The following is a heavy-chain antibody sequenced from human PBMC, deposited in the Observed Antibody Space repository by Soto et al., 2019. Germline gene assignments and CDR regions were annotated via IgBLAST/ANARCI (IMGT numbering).Heavy chain of an antibody. CDR2: IYWDDDK. CDR3: AHSSTDLNHAMDV. CDR1: GLSLTTNGLS. Sequence: QITLKESGPTLVKPTQTLTLTCAFSGLSLTTNGLSVGWVRQPPGKALEWLALIYWDDDKRYSPSLTSRLTINRDTSKNQVVLTMTNMDPVDTATYYCAHSSTDLNHAMDVWGQGTTVSVSS. V-gene: IGHV2-5*02. D-gene: IGHD3-3*01. J-gene: IGHJ6*02.